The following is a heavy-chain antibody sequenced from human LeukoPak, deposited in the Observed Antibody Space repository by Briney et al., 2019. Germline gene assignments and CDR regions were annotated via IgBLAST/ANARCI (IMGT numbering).Heavy chain of an antibody. Sequence: PGGSLRLSCTASGFTVSNNYMNWVRQAPGKGLEWVALIYSGGTTNYADSVKGRFTISRDYSKNTLYLQMTNVRVEDTAVYYCARDPPGIAASVSGGWGQGTLVTVSS. CDR2: IYSGGTT. J-gene: IGHJ4*02. CDR3: ARDPPGIAASVSGG. V-gene: IGHV3-53*01. CDR1: GFTVSNNY. D-gene: IGHD6-13*01.